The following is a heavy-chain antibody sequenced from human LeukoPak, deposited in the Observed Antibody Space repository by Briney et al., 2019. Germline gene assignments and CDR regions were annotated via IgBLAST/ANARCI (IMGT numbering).Heavy chain of an antibody. V-gene: IGHV1-2*02. CDR2: INPNSGVT. CDR3: ARDRNQFYSGTCYY. CDR1: GYTFTDYY. D-gene: IGHD1-26*01. Sequence: ASVKVSCKASGYTFTDYYMYWVRQAPGQGLECMGWINPNSGVTNYAQKFQGRVTMTRDTSISTAYMELSRLRDDDTAMYYCARDRNQFYSGTCYYWGQGTLVTVSS. J-gene: IGHJ4*02.